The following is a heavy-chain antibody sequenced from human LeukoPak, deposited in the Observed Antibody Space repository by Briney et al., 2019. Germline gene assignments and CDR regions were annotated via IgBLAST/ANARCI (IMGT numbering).Heavy chain of an antibody. CDR2: IRHDESNK. CDR1: GYTLTELS. Sequence: SCKVSGYTLTELSMHWVRQAPGKGLEWVTFIRHDESNKYYADSVKGRFTISRDNSKNTLYLQMNRLRAEDTAVYYCNFCTSTNCYWGQGTLVTVSS. V-gene: IGHV3-30*02. CDR3: NFCTSTNCY. D-gene: IGHD2-2*01. J-gene: IGHJ4*02.